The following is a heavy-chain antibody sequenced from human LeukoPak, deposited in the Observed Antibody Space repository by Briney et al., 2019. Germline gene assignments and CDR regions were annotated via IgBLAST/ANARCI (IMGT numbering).Heavy chain of an antibody. CDR1: GFIFTSSA. CDR2: IFVGSGNT. Sequence: SVKVSCKASGFIFTSSAMQWVRQARGQRLEWIGWIFVGSGNTNYAQKFQERVTITRDMSTSTAYMELSSLRSEDTAVYYCAADLGSGGATVYFDYWGQGTLVTVSS. D-gene: IGHD1-26*01. J-gene: IGHJ4*02. CDR3: AADLGSGGATVYFDY. V-gene: IGHV1-58*02.